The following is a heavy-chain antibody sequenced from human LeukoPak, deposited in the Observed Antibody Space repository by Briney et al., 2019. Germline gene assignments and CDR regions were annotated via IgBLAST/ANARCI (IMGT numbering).Heavy chain of an antibody. D-gene: IGHD2-15*01. J-gene: IGHJ4*02. CDR3: AKPGYCSGGSCSNSFFDY. Sequence: PGRSLRLSCAASGFTFSSYGMHWVRQAPGKGLEWVAVISYDGSNKYYADSVKGRFTISRDNSKNTLYLQMNSLRAEDTAVYYCAKPGYCSGGSCSNSFFDYWGQGTLVTVSS. CDR1: GFTFSSYG. CDR2: ISYDGSNK. V-gene: IGHV3-30*18.